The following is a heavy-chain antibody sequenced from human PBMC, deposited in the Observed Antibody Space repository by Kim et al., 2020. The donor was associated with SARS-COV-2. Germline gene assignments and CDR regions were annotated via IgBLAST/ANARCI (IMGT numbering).Heavy chain of an antibody. D-gene: IGHD3-9*01. J-gene: IGHJ3*02. Sequence: ASVKVSCKASGYTFTSYAMNWVRQAPGQGLEWMGWINTNTGNPTYAQGFTGRFVFSLDTSVSTAYLQISSLKAEDTAVYYCARVRTNEYNILTGYYYAFDIWGQGTMVTVSS. CDR2: INTNTGNP. V-gene: IGHV7-4-1*02. CDR3: ARVRTNEYNILTGYYYAFDI. CDR1: GYTFTSYA.